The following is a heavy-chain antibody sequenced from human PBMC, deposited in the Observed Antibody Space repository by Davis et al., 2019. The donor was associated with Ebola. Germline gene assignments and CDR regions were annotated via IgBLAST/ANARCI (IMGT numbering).Heavy chain of an antibody. D-gene: IGHD3-16*01. CDR1: GYTFTRYG. CDR2: ISAYNGHT. CDR3: ARDLGMINYYYMDV. Sequence: AASVKVSCKASGYTFTRYGISWVRQAPGQGLEWMGWISAYNGHTNYAQKFQGRVTMTTDTSTSTAYMELRSLRSDDTAVYYCARDLGMINYYYMDVWGIGTTVTVSS. J-gene: IGHJ6*03. V-gene: IGHV1-18*04.